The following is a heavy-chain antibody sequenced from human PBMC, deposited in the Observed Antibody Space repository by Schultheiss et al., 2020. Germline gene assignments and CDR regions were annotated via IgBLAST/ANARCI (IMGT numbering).Heavy chain of an antibody. V-gene: IGHV4-34*01. CDR1: GGSFSGYY. D-gene: IGHD2-2*01. Sequence: SETLSLTCAVYGGSFSGYYWSWIRQPPGKGLEWIGEINHSGSTNYNPSLKSRVTISVDKSKNQFSLKLSSVTAADTAVYYCARRYCSSTSCYLLSWFDPWGQGTLVTVSS. CDR2: INHSGST. CDR3: ARRYCSSTSCYLLSWFDP. J-gene: IGHJ5*02.